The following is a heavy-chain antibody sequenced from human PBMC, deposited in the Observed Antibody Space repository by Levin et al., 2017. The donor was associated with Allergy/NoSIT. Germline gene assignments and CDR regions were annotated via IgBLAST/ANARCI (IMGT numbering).Heavy chain of an antibody. D-gene: IGHD3-3*01. V-gene: IGHV3-23*01. CDR1: GFGFSTYA. J-gene: IGHJ6*03. CDR2: ISGGGEST. CDR3: VTPAALLRLGMDV. Sequence: PGESLKISCAASGFGFSTYAMNWVRQAPGKGLEWVSTISGGGESTYYADSVKGRCTISRDQSKNTLYLQMNSLRPEDTAVYYCVTPAALLRLGMDVWGKGTTVTVSS.